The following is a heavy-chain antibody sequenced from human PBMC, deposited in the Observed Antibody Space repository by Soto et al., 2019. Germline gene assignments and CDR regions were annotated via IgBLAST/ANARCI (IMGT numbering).Heavy chain of an antibody. CDR1: GYTFTSYA. CDR2: INAGNGNT. Sequence: GASVKVSCKASGYTFTSYAMHWVRQAPGQRLEWMGWINAGNGNTKYSQKFQGRVTITRDTSASTAYMELSSLRSEDTAVYYCAIYYYDSSGYLGPSLWGQGTLVTVSS. D-gene: IGHD3-22*01. CDR3: AIYYYDSSGYLGPSL. V-gene: IGHV1-3*01. J-gene: IGHJ4*02.